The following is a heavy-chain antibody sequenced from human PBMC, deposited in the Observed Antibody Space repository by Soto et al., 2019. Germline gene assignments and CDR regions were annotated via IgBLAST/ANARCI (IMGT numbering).Heavy chain of an antibody. CDR1: GYSFTSYW. Sequence: GESLKISCKGSGYSFTSYWIGWVRQMPGKGLEWMGIIYPGDSDTRYSPSFQGQVTISADKSISTAYLQWGSLKASDTAMYYCARQIRVDILTGYYMGYNWFDPWGQGTLVTVSS. CDR3: ARQIRVDILTGYYMGYNWFDP. V-gene: IGHV5-51*01. J-gene: IGHJ5*02. D-gene: IGHD3-9*01. CDR2: IYPGDSDT.